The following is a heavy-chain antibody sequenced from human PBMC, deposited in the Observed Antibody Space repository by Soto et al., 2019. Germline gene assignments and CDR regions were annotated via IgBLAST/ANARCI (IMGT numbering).Heavy chain of an antibody. CDR2: IYPSGMP. J-gene: IGHJ4*02. V-gene: IGHV4-30-2*01. D-gene: IGHD5-18*01. Sequence: QLQLQESGSGLVTPSHTLSLTCTVSGGSISNAAYSWSWIRQPPGKGLEWIGYIYPSGMPFYNPSPRSRVTISIDRSNDQFSLNLKSVTAADTAVYSCARERGGYGLFDSWGQGTLVTVSS. CDR1: GGSISNAAYS. CDR3: ARERGGYGLFDS.